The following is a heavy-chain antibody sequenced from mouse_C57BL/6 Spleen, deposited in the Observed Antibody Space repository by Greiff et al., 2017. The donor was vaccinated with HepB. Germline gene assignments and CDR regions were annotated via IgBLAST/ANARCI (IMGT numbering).Heavy chain of an antibody. CDR1: GFSLTSYG. V-gene: IGHV2-3*01. CDR3: AKNPKKDYYSNGGGPYYYAMDY. D-gene: IGHD2-5*01. J-gene: IGHJ4*01. CDR2: IWGDGST. Sequence: QVQLQQSGPGLVAPSQSLSITCTVSGFSLTSYGVSWVRQPPGKGLEWLGVIWGDGSTNYHSALISRQSISKDNSKSQVFLKLNSLQTDDTATYYCAKNPKKDYYSNGGGPYYYAMDYWGQGTSVTVSS.